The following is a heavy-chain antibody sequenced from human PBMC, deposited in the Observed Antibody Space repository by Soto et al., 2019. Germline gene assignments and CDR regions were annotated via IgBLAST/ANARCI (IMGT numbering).Heavy chain of an antibody. CDR1: GYTFTSYS. CDR2: ISAYNGNT. Sequence: ASVKVSCKASGYTFTSYSISWVRQAPGQGLEWMGWISAYNGNTNYAQKLQGRVTMTTDTSTSTAYMELNSLRAEDTAVYYCAKDLTVAGNGQSIGTRKGRYYFDYWGQGTLVTVSS. V-gene: IGHV1-18*01. CDR3: AKDLTVAGNGQSIGTRKGRYYFDY. D-gene: IGHD6-19*01. J-gene: IGHJ4*02.